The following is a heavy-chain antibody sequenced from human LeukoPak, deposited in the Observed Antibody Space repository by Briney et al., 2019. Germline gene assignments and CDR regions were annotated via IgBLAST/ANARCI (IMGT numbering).Heavy chain of an antibody. V-gene: IGHV3-30*02. J-gene: IGHJ4*02. CDR2: IRYDGSDK. CDR1: GFTFSNYG. CDR3: AKDLGLYGFWSGYHS. D-gene: IGHD3/OR15-3a*01. Sequence: GGSLRLSCAASGFTFSNYGLHWVRQAPGKGLEWVTFIRYDGSDKYYADSVKGRFTISRDNSKNTLYLQMNSLRAEDTAVYYCAKDLGLYGFWSGYHSWGLGILVTVSS.